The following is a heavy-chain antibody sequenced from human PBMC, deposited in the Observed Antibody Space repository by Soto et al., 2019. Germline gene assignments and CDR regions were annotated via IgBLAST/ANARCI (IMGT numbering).Heavy chain of an antibody. J-gene: IGHJ6*02. CDR2: LGGAGAR. V-gene: IGHV3-13*01. CDR3: TRASFGVGMDL. CDR1: GFTYRSYD. Sequence: VGSLRLSCAAFGFTYRSYDMHWVRQVAGKGLEWVSSLGGAGAREYAESVKGRFVISRDNANSLYLQMDSLRAGDTAIYYCTRASFGVGMDLWGQGTPVTVSS. D-gene: IGHD3-10*01.